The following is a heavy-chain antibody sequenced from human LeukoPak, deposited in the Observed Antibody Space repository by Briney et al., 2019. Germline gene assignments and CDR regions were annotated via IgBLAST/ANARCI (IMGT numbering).Heavy chain of an antibody. V-gene: IGHV3-30*02. CDR1: GFTFSAYA. CDR2: IRYNGGKE. CDR3: AKVSSSCPDCSFDS. D-gene: IGHD6-13*01. Sequence: GGSLRLSCTASGFTFSAYAMHWVRQAPGKGLEWVAFIRYNGGKEHHADSVKGRFTISRDNSRNTLYLQMNSLRAEDTAVYYCAKVSSSCPDCSFDSWGQGTLVTVSS. J-gene: IGHJ4*02.